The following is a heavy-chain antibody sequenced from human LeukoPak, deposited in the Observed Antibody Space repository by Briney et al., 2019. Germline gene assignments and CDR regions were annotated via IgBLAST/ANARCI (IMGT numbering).Heavy chain of an antibody. D-gene: IGHD6-13*01. J-gene: IGHJ3*02. CDR2: INHRGST. CDR3: ARFGYSSSWYQRAFDI. CDR1: GGSFSGYH. V-gene: IGHV4-34*01. Sequence: SETLSLTCAVYGGSFSGYHWSWIRQPPGKGLEWIGEINHRGSTNYNPSLKSRVTISVDTSKNQFSLKLSSVTAADTAVYYCARFGYSSSWYQRAFDIWGQGTMVTVSS.